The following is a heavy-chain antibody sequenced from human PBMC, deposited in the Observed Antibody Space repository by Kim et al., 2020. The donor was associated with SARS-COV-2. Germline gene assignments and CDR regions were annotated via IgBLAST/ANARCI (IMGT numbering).Heavy chain of an antibody. V-gene: IGHV4-59*01. D-gene: IGHD4-17*01. CDR2: IYYSGST. CDR1: GGSISSYY. Sequence: SETLSLTCTVSGGSISSYYWSWIRQPPGKGLEWIGYIYYSGSTNYNPSLKSRVTISVDTSKNQLSLKLSSVTAADTAVYYCARDRHDYGGNSGVLRADYFDYWGQGTLVTVSS. J-gene: IGHJ4*02. CDR3: ARDRHDYGGNSGVLRADYFDY.